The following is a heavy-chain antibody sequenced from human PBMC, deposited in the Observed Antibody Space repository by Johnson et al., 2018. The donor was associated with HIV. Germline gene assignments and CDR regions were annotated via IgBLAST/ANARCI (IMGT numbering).Heavy chain of an antibody. CDR3: ATWAPDAFDI. J-gene: IGHJ3*02. D-gene: IGHD7-27*01. CDR2: ISYDGSNK. Sequence: QAQLVESGGGVVQPGRSLRLSCAASGFTFSSYAMHWVRQAPGKGLEWVALISYDGSNKYYADSVKGRFTISRDNSKNTLYLQMNSLRAEDTAVYYCATWAPDAFDIWGQGTMVTVSS. V-gene: IGHV3-30-3*01. CDR1: GFTFSSYA.